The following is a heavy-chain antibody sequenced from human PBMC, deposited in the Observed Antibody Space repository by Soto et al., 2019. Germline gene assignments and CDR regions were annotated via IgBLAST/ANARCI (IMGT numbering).Heavy chain of an antibody. Sequence: QVQLVESGGGVVQPGRSLRLSCAASGFTFSSYGMHWVRQAPGKGLEWVAVISYDGSNKYYADSVKGRFTISRANSKNTLYLQMNSLRAEDTAVYYCPSPPMTTMSWGQGTLVTVSS. CDR1: GFTFSSYG. CDR2: ISYDGSNK. D-gene: IGHD4-4*01. V-gene: IGHV3-30*03. J-gene: IGHJ5*02. CDR3: PSPPMTTMS.